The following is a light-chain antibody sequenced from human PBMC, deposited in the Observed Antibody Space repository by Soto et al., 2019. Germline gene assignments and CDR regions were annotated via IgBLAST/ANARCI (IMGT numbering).Light chain of an antibody. Sequence: DIQMTQSPSSLSASVGDRVTITCRASQGISNYLAWYQQKPGKVPKLLIYAASTLQSGAPSRFSGSGSGTDYIITISSLQTEDVETYYCQKYNSAHHTCDRGPKVDIK. J-gene: IGKJ3*01. CDR3: QKYNSAHHT. CDR1: QGISNY. V-gene: IGKV1-27*01. CDR2: AAS.